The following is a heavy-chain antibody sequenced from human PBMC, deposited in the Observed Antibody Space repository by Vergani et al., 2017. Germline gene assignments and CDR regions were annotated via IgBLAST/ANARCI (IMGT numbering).Heavy chain of an antibody. CDR1: GASIRSRNYY. CDR3: ARHSTVEWLVKLGWIDP. Sequence: QLQLQESGPGLVKPSATLSLTCSVSGASIRSRNYYWGWIRQPPGKGLEWIASIYYSGSTYYNPSLKSRVTISVDTSKNQFCRKLSSVTAADTAVYFCARHSTVEWLVKLGWIDPWGQGILVTVSS. D-gene: IGHD6-19*01. J-gene: IGHJ5*02. V-gene: IGHV4-39*01. CDR2: IYYSGST.